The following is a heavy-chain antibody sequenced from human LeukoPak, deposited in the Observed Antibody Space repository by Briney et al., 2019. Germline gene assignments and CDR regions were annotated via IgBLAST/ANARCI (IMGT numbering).Heavy chain of an antibody. D-gene: IGHD1-26*01. J-gene: IGHJ6*03. CDR1: GFTFSSNS. Sequence: GGSLRLSCTVSGFTFSSNSMSWVRQAPGKGLEWVSFIYSGDTHYSDSVKGRFTISRDHSKNTLYLQMNSLRAEDTAVYYCARDPYSGAYGDTYYYFMDVWGKGTTVTISS. V-gene: IGHV3-53*01. CDR3: ARDPYSGAYGDTYYYFMDV. CDR2: IYSGDT.